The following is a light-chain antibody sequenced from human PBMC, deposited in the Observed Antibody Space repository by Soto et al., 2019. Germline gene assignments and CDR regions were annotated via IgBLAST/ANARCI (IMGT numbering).Light chain of an antibody. Sequence: DIQLTQSPSTLSASVGDRVTITCRASQSISYWLAWYQQKAGKAPKLLIYTASNLNSGVPSRFSGSGSGTEFTLNISSLQPDDFATYHCQQYDGYSGLTFGGGTKVEIK. J-gene: IGKJ4*01. V-gene: IGKV1-5*03. CDR2: TAS. CDR3: QQYDGYSGLT. CDR1: QSISYW.